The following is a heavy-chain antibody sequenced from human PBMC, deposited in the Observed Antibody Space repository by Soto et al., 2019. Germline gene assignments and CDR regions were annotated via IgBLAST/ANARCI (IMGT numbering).Heavy chain of an antibody. CDR2: IYYSGST. Sequence: SETLSLTCTVSGGSISSGGYYWSWIRQHPGKGLEWIGYIYYSGSTYYNPSLKSRVTISVDTSKNQFSLKLSSVTAADTAVYYCARGSGAMYYYDSSGYSRGFDYWGQGTLVTVSS. CDR3: ARGSGAMYYYDSSGYSRGFDY. CDR1: GGSISSGGYY. D-gene: IGHD3-22*01. J-gene: IGHJ4*02. V-gene: IGHV4-31*03.